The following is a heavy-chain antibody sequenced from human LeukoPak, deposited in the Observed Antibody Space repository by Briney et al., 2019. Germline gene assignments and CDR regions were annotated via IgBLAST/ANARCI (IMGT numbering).Heavy chain of an antibody. Sequence: SETLSLTCAVYGGSFSGYYWSWIRQPPGKGLEWIGEINHSGSTNYNPSLKSRVTISVDTSKNQFSLKLSSVTAADTAVYYCARLLSGSCRTYFDYWGQGTLVTVSS. V-gene: IGHV4-34*01. CDR2: INHSGST. D-gene: IGHD1-26*01. J-gene: IGHJ4*02. CDR3: ARLLSGSCRTYFDY. CDR1: GGSFSGYY.